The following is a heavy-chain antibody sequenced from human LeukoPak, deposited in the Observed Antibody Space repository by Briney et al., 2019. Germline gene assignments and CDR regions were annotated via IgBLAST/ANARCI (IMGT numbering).Heavy chain of an antibody. CDR1: GFTFKNYV. J-gene: IGHJ4*02. D-gene: IGHD1-26*01. V-gene: IGHV3-23*01. CDR3: AKDLGWELPAEAY. CDR2: IYGSGVSI. Sequence: GGSLRLSCVASGFTFKNYVMNWVRQAPGKGLEWLATIYGSGVSISYADSVKGRFNISRDNSNNTLYLKMNSLRAEDTAMYYCAKDLGWELPAEAYWGEGSLVTVSS.